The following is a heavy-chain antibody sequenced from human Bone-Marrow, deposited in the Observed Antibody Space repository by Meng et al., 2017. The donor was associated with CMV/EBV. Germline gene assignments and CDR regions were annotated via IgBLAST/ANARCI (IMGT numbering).Heavy chain of an antibody. D-gene: IGHD1-26*01. Sequence: GESLKISCAASGFTFDDYAMHWVRQAPGKGLEWVSLINWYGDRTYYADSVKGRFTISRDNSKNSLYLQMNSLRGEDTAFYYCARGGATFYYHYGMDVWGQGTTVTGSS. J-gene: IGHJ6*02. CDR2: INWYGDRT. CDR3: ARGGATFYYHYGMDV. V-gene: IGHV3-43D*03. CDR1: GFTFDDYA.